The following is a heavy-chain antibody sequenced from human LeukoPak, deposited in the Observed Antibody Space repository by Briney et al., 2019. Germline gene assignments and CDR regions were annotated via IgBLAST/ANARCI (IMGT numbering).Heavy chain of an antibody. D-gene: IGHD3-16*01. J-gene: IGHJ4*02. CDR1: GFTFSSYW. CDR2: IKQDGSEK. CDR3: TRTYYDYVWGSWPYDY. V-gene: IGHV3-7*01. Sequence: PGGSLRLSCTASGFTFSSYWMSWVRQAPGKGLEWVANIKQDGSEKYYVDSVKGRFTISRDNAKNSLYLQMNSLRAEDTAVYYCTRTYYDYVWGSWPYDYWGQGTLVTVSS.